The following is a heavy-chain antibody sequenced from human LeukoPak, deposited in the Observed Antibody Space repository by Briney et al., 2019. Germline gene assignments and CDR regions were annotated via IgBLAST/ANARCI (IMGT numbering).Heavy chain of an antibody. D-gene: IGHD1-26*01. CDR3: ARGVGSGSRLRAGDY. V-gene: IGHV3-53*01. Sequence: GGSLRLSCAASGFTVSSNYMSWVRQVPGKGLEWVSVIYSGGSTYYADSVKGRFTTSRDNSKNTLYLQMNSLRAEDTAVYYCARGVGSGSRLRAGDYWGQGTLVTVSS. J-gene: IGHJ4*02. CDR1: GFTVSSNY. CDR2: IYSGGST.